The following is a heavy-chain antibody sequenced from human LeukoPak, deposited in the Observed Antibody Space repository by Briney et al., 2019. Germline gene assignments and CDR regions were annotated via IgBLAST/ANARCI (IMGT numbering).Heavy chain of an antibody. D-gene: IGHD3-22*01. J-gene: IGHJ4*02. V-gene: IGHV3-30*02. CDR1: GFTFSRDN. CDR2: MPYDGGNK. CDR3: AKDTYYHDTTGYYVFDY. Sequence: PGGSLRLSCAASGFTFSRDNLHWVRQAPGKGLEWVAFMPYDGGNKYYADSVKGRFTISRDNSKNTVYLQMNSLRAEETAVYYCAKDTYYHDTTGYYVFDYWGQGTLVTVSS.